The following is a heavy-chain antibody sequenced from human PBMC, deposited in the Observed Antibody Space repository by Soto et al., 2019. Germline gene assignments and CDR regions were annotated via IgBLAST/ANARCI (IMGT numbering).Heavy chain of an antibody. CDR2: INPSGGT. V-gene: IGHV4-34*01. J-gene: IGHJ4*02. Sequence: QVQLQQWGAGLLKPSETLSLTCAVYGGSFSTDYWSWIRQPPGKGLEWIGEINPSGGTNYNPSLKSRVTISVATSKNQFSLKLSSVTAADTAVYYCARVLAARVSRDFDYWGQGTLVTVSS. D-gene: IGHD6-6*01. CDR3: ARVLAARVSRDFDY. CDR1: GGSFSTDY.